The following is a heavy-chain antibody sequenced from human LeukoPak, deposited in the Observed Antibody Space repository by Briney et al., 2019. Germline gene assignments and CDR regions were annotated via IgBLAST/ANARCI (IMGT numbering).Heavy chain of an antibody. CDR1: GFTFSSYA. V-gene: IGHV3-23*01. CDR3: ADESAAGFDH. J-gene: IGHJ4*02. D-gene: IGHD1-14*01. CDR2: ISGSGGNT. Sequence: GGSMRLSCAASGFTFSSYAMSWVRQAPGKGLEWVSVISGSGGNTYYADSVKGRFTISRDNSKNTLYLQIYSLRVEDTAVYYCADESAAGFDHWGQGTLVSVSS.